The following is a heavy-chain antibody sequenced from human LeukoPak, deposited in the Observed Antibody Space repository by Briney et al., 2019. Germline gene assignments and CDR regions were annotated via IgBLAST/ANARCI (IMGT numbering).Heavy chain of an antibody. Sequence: GGSLRLSCSASGFTVSSHFMTWVRRAPGKGLERVSIIYSGGNRFYSDSVKGRFTISRDNSRNTVFLQMDDLRPEDTGVYSCAGGGYLGYWGHGTLVTVSS. CDR3: AGGGYLGY. V-gene: IGHV3-66*01. D-gene: IGHD2-15*01. CDR1: GFTVSSHF. CDR2: IYSGGNR. J-gene: IGHJ1*01.